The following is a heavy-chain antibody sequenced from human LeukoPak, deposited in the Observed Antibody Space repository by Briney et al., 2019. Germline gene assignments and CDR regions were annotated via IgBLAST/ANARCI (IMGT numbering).Heavy chain of an antibody. V-gene: IGHV1-46*01. CDR2: INTSGGST. CDR3: ARGWRYEGLAY. J-gene: IGHJ3*01. CDR1: VYTFTSSY. D-gene: IGHD1-14*01. Sequence: ASLKVSCTASVYTFTSSYMHLVRQAPRQGLEWVGIINTSGGSTSYEQKFQGRVTMTRDTSTSNVYMELRSFRSEDTAVEYCARGWRYEGLAYWGQGTMVTVSS.